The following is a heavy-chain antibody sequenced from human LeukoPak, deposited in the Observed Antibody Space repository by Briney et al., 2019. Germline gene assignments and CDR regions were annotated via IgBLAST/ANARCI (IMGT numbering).Heavy chain of an antibody. J-gene: IGHJ3*02. CDR3: ASPTVTNNAFDI. Sequence: GGSLRLSCAASGFTFSSYSMNWVRQAPGKGLEWVSSISSSSSYIYYADSVKGRFTISRDNAKNSLYLQMNSLRAEDTAVYYCASPTVTNNAFDIWGQGTMVTVSS. CDR2: ISSSSSYI. V-gene: IGHV3-21*01. D-gene: IGHD4-17*01. CDR1: GFTFSSYS.